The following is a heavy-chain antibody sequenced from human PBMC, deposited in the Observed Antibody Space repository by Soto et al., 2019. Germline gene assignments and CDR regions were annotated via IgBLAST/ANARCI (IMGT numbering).Heavy chain of an antibody. J-gene: IGHJ5*02. CDR1: GYTFTSYY. CDR3: ARVAVGWGRYALWFEP. Sequence: QVQLVQSGAEVKKPGASVKVSCKASGYTFTSYYMHWVRQAPGQGLEWMGIINPSGGSTSYAQKFQGSVTMTRDTSTSTVYMALSSLRSEDTAGYYFARVAVGWGRYALWFEPWGQGTLVTVSS. CDR2: INPSGGST. D-gene: IGHD3-16*01. V-gene: IGHV1-46*01.